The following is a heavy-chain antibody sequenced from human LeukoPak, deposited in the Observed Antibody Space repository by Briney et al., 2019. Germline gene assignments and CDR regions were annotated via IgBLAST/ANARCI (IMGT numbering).Heavy chain of an antibody. Sequence: PGGSLRLSCAASGFTFSSYGMHWVRQAPGKGLEWVAFIRYDGSNKYYADSVKGRFTISRDNSKNTLYLQMNSLRAEDTAVYYCAKDQNDFWSGFTTLDYWGQGTLVTVSS. CDR3: AKDQNDFWSGFTTLDY. CDR1: GFTFSSYG. J-gene: IGHJ4*02. D-gene: IGHD3-3*01. V-gene: IGHV3-30*02. CDR2: IRYDGSNK.